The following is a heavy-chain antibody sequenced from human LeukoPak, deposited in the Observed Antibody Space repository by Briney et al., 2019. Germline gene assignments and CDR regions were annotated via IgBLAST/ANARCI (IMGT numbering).Heavy chain of an antibody. CDR1: GGTFSSYT. CDR2: IIPIFGTA. CDR3: ARRNRYCSSTSCYVPFDY. Sequence: SVKVSCKASGGTFSSYTISWVRQAPGQGLEWMGGIIPIFGTANYAQKFQGRVTITADKSTSTAYMELSSLRSEDTAVYYCARRNRYCSSTSCYVPFDYWGQGTLVTVSS. D-gene: IGHD2-2*01. V-gene: IGHV1-69*06. J-gene: IGHJ4*02.